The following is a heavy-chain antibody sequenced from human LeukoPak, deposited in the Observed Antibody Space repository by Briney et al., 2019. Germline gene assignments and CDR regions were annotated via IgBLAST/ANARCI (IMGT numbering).Heavy chain of an antibody. CDR3: ASAGYSSSWYTDAFDI. CDR2: IYYSGST. D-gene: IGHD6-13*01. CDR1: GGSISSSSYY. Sequence: SESLSLTCTVSGGSISSSSYYWGWIRQPPGKGLEWIGSIYYSGSTYYNPSLKSRVTISVDTSKNQFSLKLSSVTAADTAVYYCASAGYSSSWYTDAFDIWGQGTMVTVSS. J-gene: IGHJ3*02. V-gene: IGHV4-39*01.